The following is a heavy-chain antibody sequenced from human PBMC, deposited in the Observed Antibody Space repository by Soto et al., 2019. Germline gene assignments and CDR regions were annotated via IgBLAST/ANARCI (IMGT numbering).Heavy chain of an antibody. J-gene: IGHJ4*02. D-gene: IGHD3-10*01. CDR3: VKTPGIGSGSYIDY. CDR2: ITTGGGRT. V-gene: IGHV3-23*01. CDR1: GFTFSSYA. Sequence: EVQLLESGGGLVQPGGSLRLSCAASGFTFSSYAMSWVRQAPGKGLEWVSAITTGGGRTYYADSVKGRFTISRDNSKNTLYLQMSSLRAEDTAVYYRVKTPGIGSGSYIDYWGQGTLVTVSS.